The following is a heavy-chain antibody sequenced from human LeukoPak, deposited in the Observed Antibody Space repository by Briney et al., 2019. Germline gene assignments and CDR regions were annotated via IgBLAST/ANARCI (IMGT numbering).Heavy chain of an antibody. CDR2: IYSSYFT. Sequence: SETLSLTCTVSGDSMSGYSWSWLRQPAGKELKWIGRIYSSYFTEYNLSLDGRVTMSIDTSKNQFSLMLDSVTAADTAVYYCARVHIVTGTYFDSWGQGALVTVSS. D-gene: IGHD3-10*01. J-gene: IGHJ4*02. V-gene: IGHV4-4*07. CDR3: ARVHIVTGTYFDS. CDR1: GDSMSGYS.